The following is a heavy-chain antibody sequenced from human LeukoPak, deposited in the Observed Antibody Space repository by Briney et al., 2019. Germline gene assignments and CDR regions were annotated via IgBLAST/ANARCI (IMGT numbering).Heavy chain of an antibody. V-gene: IGHV3-21*01. CDR1: GFTFSTYS. CDR3: VSYESRGYASFDY. CDR2: ISSVSTYI. D-gene: IGHD3-22*01. Sequence: GGSLRLSCAASGFTFSTYSMNWVRQAPGKGLEWVSSISSVSTYIFYADSVKGRFTISRDNAKNSLYLQMNSLRAEDTAMYYCVSYESRGYASFDYWGEGTLVTVSS. J-gene: IGHJ4*02.